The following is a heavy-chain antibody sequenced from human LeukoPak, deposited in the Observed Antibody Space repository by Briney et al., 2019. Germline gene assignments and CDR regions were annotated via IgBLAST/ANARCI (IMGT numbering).Heavy chain of an antibody. CDR2: IWYDGSNK. J-gene: IGHJ4*02. CDR3: AKDQGQPGPYEDFDY. D-gene: IGHD3-22*01. V-gene: IGHV3-33*06. Sequence: GGSLRLSCAASGFTFSSYGMHWVRQAPGKGLEWVAVIWYDGSNKYYADSVKGRFTISRDNSKNTLYLQMNSLRAEDTAVYYCAKDQGQPGPYEDFDYWGQGTLVTVSS. CDR1: GFTFSSYG.